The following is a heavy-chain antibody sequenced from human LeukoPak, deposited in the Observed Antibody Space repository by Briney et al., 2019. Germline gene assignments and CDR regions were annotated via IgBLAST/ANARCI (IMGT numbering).Heavy chain of an antibody. J-gene: IGHJ4*02. V-gene: IGHV4-34*01. D-gene: IGHD3-22*01. CDR2: INHRGST. Sequence: SETLSLTCSVYGWSFSGYWWSWVRPPPGKGLEWIGEINHRGSTNYNPSLKSRVTIAVKTSKIQFSLKLSSVTAADTAVYYCARGPPLNPGDFDSSGYYYFDYWGLGTLVTVSS. CDR3: ARGPPLNPGDFDSSGYYYFDY. CDR1: GWSFSGYW.